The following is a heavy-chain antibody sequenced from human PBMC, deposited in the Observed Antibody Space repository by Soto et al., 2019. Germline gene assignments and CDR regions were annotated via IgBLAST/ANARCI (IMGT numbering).Heavy chain of an antibody. CDR3: ARGRSRKQWPLGY. CDR2: INHSGST. J-gene: IGHJ4*02. V-gene: IGHV4-34*01. D-gene: IGHD6-19*01. CDR1: GGSFSGYY. Sequence: SETLSLTCAVYGGSFSGYYWSWIRQPPGKGLEWIGEINHSGSTNYNPSLKSRVTISVDTSKNQFSLKLSSVTAADTAVYYCARGRSRKQWPLGYWGQGTLVTVS.